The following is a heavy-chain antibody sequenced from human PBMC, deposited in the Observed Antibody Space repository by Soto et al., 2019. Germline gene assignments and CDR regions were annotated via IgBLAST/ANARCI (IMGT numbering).Heavy chain of an antibody. V-gene: IGHV1-18*01. Sequence: GASVKVSCKASGYTFTSYGISWVRQAPGQGLEWMGWIIAYNGNTNYAQKLQGRVTITADKSTSTAYMELSSLRSEDTAVYYCARGGGSGSYYHSLGHYYYYMDVWGKGTTVTVSS. CDR2: IIAYNGNT. CDR3: ARGGGSGSYYHSLGHYYYYMDV. J-gene: IGHJ6*03. CDR1: GYTFTSYG. D-gene: IGHD3-10*01.